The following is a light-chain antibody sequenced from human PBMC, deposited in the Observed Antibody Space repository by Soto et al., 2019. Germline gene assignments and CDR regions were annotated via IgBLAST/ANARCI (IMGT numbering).Light chain of an antibody. Sequence: ETVLTQSPGTLSLSPGERATLSCRASQSVSSSYLAWYQQKPGQAPRLLIYGASSRATGIPDRFSGSGSGTDFTLTISRLEPEDFALYYCQQYNNWPPITFGQGTRLEIK. CDR1: QSVSSSY. CDR3: QQYNNWPPIT. V-gene: IGKV3-20*01. CDR2: GAS. J-gene: IGKJ5*01.